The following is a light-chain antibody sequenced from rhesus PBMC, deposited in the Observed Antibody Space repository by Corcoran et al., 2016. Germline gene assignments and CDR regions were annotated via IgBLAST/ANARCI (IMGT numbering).Light chain of an antibody. CDR2: KAF. CDR3: QHNYGTPLT. CDR1: ENVNNY. J-gene: IGKJ4*01. Sequence: DIQMTQSPSSLSASVGDRVIITCRTSENVNNYLNWYQQKPGKAPKLLIYKAFTLQSGVPSRFSGSGSGTDYTFPITSLQSDDFATYSCQHNYGTPLTFGGGTKVEIK. V-gene: IGKV1-74*01.